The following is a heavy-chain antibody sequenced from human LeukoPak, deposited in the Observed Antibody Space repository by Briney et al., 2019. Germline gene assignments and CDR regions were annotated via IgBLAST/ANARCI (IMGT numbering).Heavy chain of an antibody. V-gene: IGHV3-23*01. D-gene: IGHD5-18*01. CDR3: GKTTVGYSSGQKPAWPVDY. J-gene: IGHJ4*02. Sequence: GGSLRLSCEASGFTFGSHAMYWVRQAPGKGLEWVAGIFGSGGSPHYADSVKDRFTISRDNSRNTVYLQINSPRADDTAVYYCGKTTVGYSSGQKPAWPVDYWGQGTLVTVSS. CDR2: IFGSGGSP. CDR1: GFTFGSHA.